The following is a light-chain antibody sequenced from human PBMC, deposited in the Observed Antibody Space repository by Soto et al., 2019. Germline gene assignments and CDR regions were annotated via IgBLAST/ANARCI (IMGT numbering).Light chain of an antibody. CDR1: SSDVGGYNF. CDR2: DVS. Sequence: QSVLTQPRSVSGSPGQSVTISCTGTSSDVGGYNFVSWYQHHPGKAPKLMIYDVSKRPSGVPDRFSGPKSGSTASLTISGLQAEDEADYYCCSYAGSYTLVFGGGTKLTVL. V-gene: IGLV2-11*01. J-gene: IGLJ3*02. CDR3: CSYAGSYTLV.